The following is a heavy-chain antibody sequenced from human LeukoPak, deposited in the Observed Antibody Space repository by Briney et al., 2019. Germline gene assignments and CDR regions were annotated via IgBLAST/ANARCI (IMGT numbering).Heavy chain of an antibody. V-gene: IGHV3-7*01. CDR1: GFTFSTYW. D-gene: IGHD1-7*01. CDR2: IQQDGIKK. CDR3: ARGVHWNYYFDY. J-gene: IGHJ4*02. Sequence: GGSLRLSCAASGFTFSTYWMSWVRQAPGKGLEWVANIQQDGIKKYYVDSVKGRFTISRDNAKNTLYLQMNSLRAEDTAVYYCARGVHWNYYFDYWGQGTLVTVSS.